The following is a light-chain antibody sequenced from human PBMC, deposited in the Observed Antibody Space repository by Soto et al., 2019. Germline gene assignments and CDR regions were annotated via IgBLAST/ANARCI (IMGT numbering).Light chain of an antibody. CDR2: DVS. J-gene: IGKJ5*01. CDR3: QQFNTYPLT. Sequence: AIQLTQSPSSLSASVGDRVTITCRASQDIRGALAWYQQKPGKPPKLLIFDVSSLQSGVPSRFSGSGSGTDFTLTISSLQPEDFATYYCQQFNTYPLTFGQGTRLDIK. CDR1: QDIRGA. V-gene: IGKV1-13*02.